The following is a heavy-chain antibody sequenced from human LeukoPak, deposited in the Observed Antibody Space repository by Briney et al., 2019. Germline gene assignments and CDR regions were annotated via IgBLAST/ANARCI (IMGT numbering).Heavy chain of an antibody. CDR3: ARDIVATIPYFDY. J-gene: IGHJ4*02. Sequence: ASVKVSCKASGGTFSSYAISWVRQAPGQGLEWMGRIIPICGTANYAQKFQGRVTITTDESTSTAYMELSSLRSEDTAVYYCARDIVATIPYFDYWGQGTLVTVSS. CDR1: GGTFSSYA. D-gene: IGHD5-12*01. V-gene: IGHV1-69*05. CDR2: IIPICGTA.